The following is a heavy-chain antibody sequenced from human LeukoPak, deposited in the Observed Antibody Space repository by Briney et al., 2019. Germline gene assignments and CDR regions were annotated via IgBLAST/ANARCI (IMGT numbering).Heavy chain of an antibody. V-gene: IGHV3-48*03. CDR1: GFTFSSYE. CDR2: ITSSGSTI. D-gene: IGHD6-19*01. J-gene: IGHJ4*02. CDR3: AREDSSGWYMY. Sequence: GGSLRLSCAASGFTFSSYEMNWVRQAPGKGQEWVSYITSSGSTIYYADSVKGRFTISRDNAKNSLYLQMNGLRAEDTAVYYCAREDSSGWYMYWGQGTLVTVSS.